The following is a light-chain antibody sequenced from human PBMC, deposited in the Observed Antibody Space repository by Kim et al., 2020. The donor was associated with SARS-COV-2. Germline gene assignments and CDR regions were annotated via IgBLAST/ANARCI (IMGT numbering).Light chain of an antibody. Sequence: QSALTQPRSVSGSPGQSVTISCTGTSSDVGAYNYVSWYQQHPGQAPKLMIYDVSKRPSGVPDRFSAFKSGNTASLTISGLQAEDEADYYCCPEAGNSIRVFGGGTQLTVL. CDR1: SSDVGAYNY. CDR2: DVS. J-gene: IGLJ2*01. CDR3: CPEAGNSIRV. V-gene: IGLV2-11*01.